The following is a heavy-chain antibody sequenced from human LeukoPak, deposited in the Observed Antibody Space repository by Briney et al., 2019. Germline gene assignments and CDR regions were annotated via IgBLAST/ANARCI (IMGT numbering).Heavy chain of an antibody. V-gene: IGHV4-59*01. CDR1: GGSISTYY. CDR2: IYYSGST. Sequence: SETLSLTCTVSGGSISTYYWSWIRQPPGKGLEWIGYIYYSGSTNYNPSLKSRVTISVDTSKNQFSLKLSSVTAADTAVYYCARGITIFGVVNPSYYYYYMDVWGKGTTVTVSS. CDR3: ARGITIFGVVNPSYYYYYMDV. D-gene: IGHD3-3*01. J-gene: IGHJ6*03.